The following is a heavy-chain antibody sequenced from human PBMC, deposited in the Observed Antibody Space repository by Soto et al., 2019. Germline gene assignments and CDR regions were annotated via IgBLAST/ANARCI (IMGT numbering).Heavy chain of an antibody. J-gene: IGHJ3*02. V-gene: IGHV3-66*01. CDR2: IYSGGST. CDR3: ASSLIRYDILTGYSVGAFDI. CDR1: GFTVSSNY. D-gene: IGHD3-9*01. Sequence: GGSLRFSCAASGFTVSSNYMSWVRQAPGKGLEWVSIIYSGGSTYYADSVKGRCTISRDNSKNTLYLQMNSLRAEDTAVYYCASSLIRYDILTGYSVGAFDIWGQGTMVTVSS.